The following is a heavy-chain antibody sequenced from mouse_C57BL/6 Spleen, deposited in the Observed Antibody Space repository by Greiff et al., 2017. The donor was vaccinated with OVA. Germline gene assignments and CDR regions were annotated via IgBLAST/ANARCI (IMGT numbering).Heavy chain of an antibody. CDR1: GFSFNTYA. V-gene: IGHV10-1*01. Sequence: EVQRVESGGGLVQPKGSLKLSCAASGFSFNTYAMNWVRQAPGKGLEWVARIRSKSNNYATYYADSVKDRFTISRDDSESMLYLQMNNLKTEDTAMYYCVSYDYDVAWFAYWGQGTLVTVSA. D-gene: IGHD2-4*01. CDR3: VSYDYDVAWFAY. CDR2: IRSKSNNYAT. J-gene: IGHJ3*01.